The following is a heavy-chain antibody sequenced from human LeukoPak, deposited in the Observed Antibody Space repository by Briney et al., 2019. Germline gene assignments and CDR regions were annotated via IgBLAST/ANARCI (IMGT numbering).Heavy chain of an antibody. V-gene: IGHV3-11*06. CDR2: ISSSSSYT. J-gene: IGHJ4*02. CDR3: ARDNYDSSGYYFD. CDR1: GFTFSDYY. D-gene: IGHD3-22*01. Sequence: GGSLRLSCAASGFTFSDYYMSWIRQAPGKGLEWVSYISSSSSYTNYADSVKGRFTNSRDNAKNSLYLQMNSLRAEDTAVYYCARDNYDSSGYYFDWGQGTLVTVSS.